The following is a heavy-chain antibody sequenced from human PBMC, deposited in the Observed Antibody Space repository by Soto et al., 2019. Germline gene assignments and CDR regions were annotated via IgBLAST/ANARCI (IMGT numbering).Heavy chain of an antibody. CDR1: GFTFSSYG. V-gene: IGHV3-30*18. D-gene: IGHD6-13*01. Sequence: PGGSLRLSCAASGFTFSSYGMHWVRQAPGKGLEWVAVISYDGSNKYYADSVKGRFTISRDNSKNTLYLQMNSLRAEDTAVYYCAKDKLSRSWGTGFDYWGQGALVTVCS. CDR3: AKDKLSRSWGTGFDY. J-gene: IGHJ4*02. CDR2: ISYDGSNK.